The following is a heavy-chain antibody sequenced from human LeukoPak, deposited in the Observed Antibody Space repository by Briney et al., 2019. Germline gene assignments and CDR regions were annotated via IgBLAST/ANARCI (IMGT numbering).Heavy chain of an antibody. Sequence: ASVKVSCKASGYTFTSYGISWVRQAPGQGLEWMGWISAYNGNTNYAQKLQARVTMTTDTSTSTAYMELRSLRSDDTAVYYCATTYGYSYGYGMDVWGQGTTVTVSS. CDR1: GYTFTSYG. J-gene: IGHJ6*02. CDR2: ISAYNGNT. V-gene: IGHV1-18*01. D-gene: IGHD5-18*01. CDR3: ATTYGYSYGYGMDV.